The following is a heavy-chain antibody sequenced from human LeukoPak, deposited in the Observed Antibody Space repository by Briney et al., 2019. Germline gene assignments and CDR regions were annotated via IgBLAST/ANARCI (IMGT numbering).Heavy chain of an antibody. J-gene: IGHJ4*02. V-gene: IGHV4-59*08. CDR1: GGSISSYY. Sequence: SETLSLTCTVSGGSISSYYWSWIRQPPGKGLEWIGYIYYSGSTNYNPSLKSRVTISVDTSKNQFSLKLSSVTAADTAVYYCARRVEEGRYFDYWGQGTLVTVSS. CDR3: ARRVEEGRYFDY. D-gene: IGHD1-1*01. CDR2: IYYSGST.